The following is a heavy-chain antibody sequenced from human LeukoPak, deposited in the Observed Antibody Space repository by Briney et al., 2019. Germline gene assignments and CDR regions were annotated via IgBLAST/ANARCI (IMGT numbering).Heavy chain of an antibody. Sequence: PSETLSLTCTVSGGSISNYYWSWIRQPAGKGLEWIGLIYARGNTNYNPSLKSRVTISVDTSKSQFSLKLSSVTAADTAVYYCAHHSSGYYDQATWGQGTLVTVSS. CDR2: IYARGNT. CDR1: GGSISNYY. CDR3: AHHSSGYYDQAT. J-gene: IGHJ4*02. D-gene: IGHD3-22*01. V-gene: IGHV4-4*07.